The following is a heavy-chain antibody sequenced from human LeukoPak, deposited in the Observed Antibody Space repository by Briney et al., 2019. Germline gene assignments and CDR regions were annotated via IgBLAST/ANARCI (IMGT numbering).Heavy chain of an antibody. Sequence: PGGSLRLSCAASGFTFSSYGMHWVRQAPGKGLEWVAVISYDGSKEYYADSVKGRFTISRDNAKNSLYLQMNSLRAEDTAVYYCARDSAYSYGHPWGQGTLVTVSS. J-gene: IGHJ5*02. CDR2: ISYDGSKE. D-gene: IGHD5-18*01. CDR1: GFTFSSYG. CDR3: ARDSAYSYGHP. V-gene: IGHV3-30*03.